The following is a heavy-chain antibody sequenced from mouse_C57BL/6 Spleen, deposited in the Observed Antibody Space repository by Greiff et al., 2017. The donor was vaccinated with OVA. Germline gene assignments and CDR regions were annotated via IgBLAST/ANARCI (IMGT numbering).Heavy chain of an antibody. Sequence: EVQRVESGPGLVKPSQSLSLTCSVTGYSITSGYYWNWIRQFPGNKLEWMGYISYDGSNNYNPSLKNRISITRDTSKNQFFLKLNSVTTEDTATYYCARDLTFDYWGQGTTLTVSS. J-gene: IGHJ2*01. CDR2: ISYDGSN. CDR3: ARDLTFDY. V-gene: IGHV3-6*01. D-gene: IGHD4-1*01. CDR1: GYSITSGYY.